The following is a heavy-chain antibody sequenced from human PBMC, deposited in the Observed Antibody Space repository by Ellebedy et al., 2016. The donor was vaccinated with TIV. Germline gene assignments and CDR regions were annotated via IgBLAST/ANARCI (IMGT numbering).Heavy chain of an antibody. J-gene: IGHJ5*02. D-gene: IGHD1-26*01. CDR2: IYYSGST. V-gene: IGHV4-59*01. Sequence: SETLSLTXTVSGGSISSYYWSWIRQPPGKGLEWIGYIYYSGSTNYNPSLKSRVTISVDTSKNQFSLKLSSVTAADTAVYYCARGPWWELLGWFDPWGQGTLVTVSS. CDR1: GGSISSYY. CDR3: ARGPWWELLGWFDP.